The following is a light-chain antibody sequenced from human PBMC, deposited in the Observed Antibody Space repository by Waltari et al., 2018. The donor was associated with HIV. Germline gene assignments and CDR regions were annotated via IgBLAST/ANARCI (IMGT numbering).Light chain of an antibody. CDR1: QSLLHSNGYNY. V-gene: IGKV2-28*01. CDR2: LGS. Sequence: DIVMTQSPLSLPVTPGEPASISCRSSQSLLHSNGYNYLDWYLQKPGQSPQLLIYLGSNRASWVPDRFRCSGSGTDFTLKISRVEAEDVGVYYCMQALQTPLFTFGPGTKVDIK. CDR3: MQALQTPLFT. J-gene: IGKJ3*01.